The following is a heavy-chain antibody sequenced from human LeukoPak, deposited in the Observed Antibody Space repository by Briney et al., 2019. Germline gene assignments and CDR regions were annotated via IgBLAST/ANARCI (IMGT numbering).Heavy chain of an antibody. CDR2: SRHDEVSK. CDR3: AKDKGVNSFDV. Sequence: GGSLRLSCVASGFTFRLSGMHWVRQAPGKGLEWVAFSRHDEVSKYYADSVKGRFTISRDTSKNTVYLHMSGLRSEDTALYFCAKDKGVNSFDVWGQGTLVTVSS. CDR1: GFTFRLSG. V-gene: IGHV3-30*02. J-gene: IGHJ5*02. D-gene: IGHD3-10*01.